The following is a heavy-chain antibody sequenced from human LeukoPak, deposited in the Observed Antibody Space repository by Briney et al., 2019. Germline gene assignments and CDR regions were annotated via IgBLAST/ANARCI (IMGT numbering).Heavy chain of an antibody. Sequence: SETLSFTCGVYGGSLSGYYWTWIRQPPGKGLEWIGEIHPSGRPYYNPSLESRVTMSLDTSENQFSLKMSSVTAADTAIYYCVRDPPYSDNWGYYFDYWGQGNMVIVSS. CDR3: VRDPPYSDNWGYYFDY. J-gene: IGHJ4*02. CDR2: IHPSGRP. V-gene: IGHV4-34*01. CDR1: GGSLSGYY. D-gene: IGHD1-1*01.